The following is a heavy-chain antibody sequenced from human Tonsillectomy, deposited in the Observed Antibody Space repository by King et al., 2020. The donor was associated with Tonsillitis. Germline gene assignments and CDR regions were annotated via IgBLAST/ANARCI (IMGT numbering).Heavy chain of an antibody. CDR1: GFTFSSYG. V-gene: IGHV3-33*08. J-gene: IGHJ2*01. D-gene: IGHD3-22*01. Sequence: VQLVESGGGVVQPGRSLRLSCAASGFTFSSYGMHWVRQAPGKGLGGVALIWYDGSNKYYADSVKGRFTISRDTSKNTLYLQMNSLRAEDTAVYYCARETPYYYDNSGYYPGYFDLWGRGTLVTVSS. CDR3: ARETPYYYDNSGYYPGYFDL. CDR2: IWYDGSNK.